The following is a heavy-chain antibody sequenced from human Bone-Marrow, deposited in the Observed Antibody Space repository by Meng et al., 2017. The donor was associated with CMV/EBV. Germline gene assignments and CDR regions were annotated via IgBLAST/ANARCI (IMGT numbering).Heavy chain of an antibody. CDR3: ARDPSVLDQWVDY. CDR2: ISYDGSNK. V-gene: IGHV3-30-3*01. Sequence: SCKASGYTFTGYYMHWVRQAPGKGLEWVAVISYDGSNKYYADSVKGRFTISRDNSKNTLYLQMNSLRAEDTAVYYCARDPSVLDQWVDYWGQGTRVTVYS. J-gene: IGHJ4*02. CDR1: GYTFTGYY. D-gene: IGHD1-26*01.